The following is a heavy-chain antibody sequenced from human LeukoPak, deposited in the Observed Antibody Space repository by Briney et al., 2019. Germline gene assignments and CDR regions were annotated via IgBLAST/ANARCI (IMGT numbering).Heavy chain of an antibody. V-gene: IGHV4-59*12. J-gene: IGHJ6*03. Sequence: PSETLSLTCSVSGASFSTNYWSWIRQPPGRGLEWIGYVFDSGSTNYNPSLKSRVTISVDTSTKQFSLKLSSVTAADTAVYYCARYGSGIYTTYFYMDVWGKGTTVTVSS. D-gene: IGHD3-10*01. CDR3: ARYGSGIYTTYFYMDV. CDR1: GASFSTNY. CDR2: VFDSGST.